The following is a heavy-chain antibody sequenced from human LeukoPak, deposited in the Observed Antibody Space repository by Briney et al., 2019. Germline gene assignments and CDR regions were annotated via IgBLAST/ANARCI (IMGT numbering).Heavy chain of an antibody. CDR3: ARVHYYGSGSYFTDFDY. D-gene: IGHD3-10*01. CDR1: GYTFTYYG. J-gene: IGHJ4*02. CDR2: ISGYNGNT. Sequence: ASVKVSCKASGYTFTYYGISWVRQPPGQGLEWMGWISGYNGNTKYAQKLQGRVTMTTDTSTSTAYMELRSLRSDDTAVYYCARVHYYGSGSYFTDFDYWGQGTLVTVSS. V-gene: IGHV1-18*01.